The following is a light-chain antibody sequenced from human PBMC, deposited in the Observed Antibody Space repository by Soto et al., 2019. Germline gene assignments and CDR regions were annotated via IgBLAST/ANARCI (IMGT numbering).Light chain of an antibody. Sequence: EILMTQSPATLSVSPGERATLSCRASQSVSSNLAWYQQKPGQAPWLLIYGASSRATGIPDRFSGSGSGTDFTPTISRLEPEDFAVYYCQQYGSSPLTFGGGTKVDIK. V-gene: IGKV3-20*01. CDR1: QSVSSN. CDR2: GAS. CDR3: QQYGSSPLT. J-gene: IGKJ4*01.